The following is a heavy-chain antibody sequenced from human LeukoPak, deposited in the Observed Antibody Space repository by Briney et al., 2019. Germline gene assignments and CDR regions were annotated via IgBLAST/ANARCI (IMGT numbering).Heavy chain of an antibody. D-gene: IGHD5-12*01. Sequence: ASVKVSCKASGYTFTSYGISWVRPAPGQGLEWMGWISAYNGNTNYAQKLQGRVTMTTDTSTSTAYMELRSLRSDDTAVYYCSRYHSGYEWGPFDYWGQGTLVTVSS. CDR2: ISAYNGNT. V-gene: IGHV1-18*04. CDR1: GYTFTSYG. CDR3: SRYHSGYEWGPFDY. J-gene: IGHJ4*02.